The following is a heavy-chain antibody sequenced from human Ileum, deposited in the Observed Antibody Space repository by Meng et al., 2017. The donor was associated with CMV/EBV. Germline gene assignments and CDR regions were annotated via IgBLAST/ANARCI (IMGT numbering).Heavy chain of an antibody. CDR3: ARDNVARPRYSTFDY. J-gene: IGHJ4*02. CDR2: IKEDGSEK. D-gene: IGHD3-16*02. Sequence: GESLKISCAASGFTFSDYWLNWVRQAPGKGLEWVANIKEDGSEKNYVDSVKGRFTISRDNAKNSLYLQMNSLRAEDTAVYYCARDNVARPRYSTFDYWGQGTLVTVSS. V-gene: IGHV3-7*01. CDR1: GFTFSDYW.